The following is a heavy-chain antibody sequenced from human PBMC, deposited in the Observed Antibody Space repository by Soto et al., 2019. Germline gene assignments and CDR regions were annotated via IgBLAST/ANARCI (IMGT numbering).Heavy chain of an antibody. D-gene: IGHD4-17*01. V-gene: IGHV6-1*01. J-gene: IGHJ4*02. CDR3: AHKPPTMTTLIGYYFHY. CDR2: TYYTSRWYY. Sequence: PSQTLSLTCAISGDSVSSQSSAWNWIRQSPSRGLEWLGRTYYTSRWYYDYELSVKSRITISPDTSKNQFSLQLNSVTPEDTAVYFCAHKPPTMTTLIGYYFHYWGQGTLVTVSS. CDR1: GDSVSSQSSA.